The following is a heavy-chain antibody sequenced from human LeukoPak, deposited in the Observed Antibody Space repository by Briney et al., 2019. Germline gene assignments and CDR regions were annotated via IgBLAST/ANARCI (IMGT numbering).Heavy chain of an antibody. CDR2: ISGSSTYI. Sequence: PGGSLRLSCAASGFAFSSYTMNWVRQAPGKGLGWVSSISGSSTYIYYADSVKGRVTISRENAKNSLYLQMNSLRAEDTAVYYCARAVTATGDFDYWGQGTLVTVSS. D-gene: IGHD6-13*01. CDR1: GFAFSSYT. J-gene: IGHJ4*02. V-gene: IGHV3-21*01. CDR3: ARAVTATGDFDY.